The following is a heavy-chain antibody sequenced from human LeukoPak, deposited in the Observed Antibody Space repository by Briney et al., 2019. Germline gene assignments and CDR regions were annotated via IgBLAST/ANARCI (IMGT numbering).Heavy chain of an antibody. J-gene: IGHJ3*02. CDR1: GFTFSSYS. Sequence: KPGGSLRLSCAASGFTFSSYSMNWVRQAPGKGLEWVSSISSSSSYIYYADSVKGRFTISRDNSKNTLYLQMNSLRAEDTAVYYCATKDSSGYIDAFDIWGQGTMVTVSS. V-gene: IGHV3-21*04. D-gene: IGHD3-22*01. CDR3: ATKDSSGYIDAFDI. CDR2: ISSSSSYI.